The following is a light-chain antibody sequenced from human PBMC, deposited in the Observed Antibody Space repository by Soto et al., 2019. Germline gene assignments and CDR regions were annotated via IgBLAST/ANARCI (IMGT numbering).Light chain of an antibody. CDR3: QQYDNSPIT. CDR1: QSISSSF. Sequence: EIVLAQSPGILSLSPGERASLSCWASQSISSSFLAWYQQKPGQAPRLLIYGASSRATGIPDRFSGTGSETDFTLTISRLEPEDFAVYYCQQYDNSPITFGQGTRLEI. CDR2: GAS. V-gene: IGKV3-20*01. J-gene: IGKJ5*01.